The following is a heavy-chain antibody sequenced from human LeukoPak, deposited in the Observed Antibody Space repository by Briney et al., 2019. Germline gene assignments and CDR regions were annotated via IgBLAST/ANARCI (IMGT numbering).Heavy chain of an antibody. Sequence: AASVKVSCKASGGTFSSYAISWVRQAPGQGLEWKRGIIPIFGTANYAQKFQGRVTITTDESTSTAYMELSSLRSEDTAVYYCASSRGYCSSTSCSGAFDIWGQGTMVTVSS. CDR3: ASSRGYCSSTSCSGAFDI. D-gene: IGHD2-2*01. CDR2: IIPIFGTA. V-gene: IGHV1-69*05. CDR1: GGTFSSYA. J-gene: IGHJ3*02.